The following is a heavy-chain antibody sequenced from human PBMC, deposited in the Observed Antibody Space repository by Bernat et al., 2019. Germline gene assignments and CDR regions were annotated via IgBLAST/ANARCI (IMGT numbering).Heavy chain of an antibody. J-gene: IGHJ4*02. Sequence: QVQLVQSEAEVKMPGASVKVSCKSSGYAFRSYAMHWVRQAPGQGLEWMGTSNPSGGGTRFAQKFQDRVTMTRDTSMSTVYMELSSLRSEDTAVYYCATDGDSNSPAGYFDYWGQGTLLTVSS. V-gene: IGHV1-46*01. CDR1: GYAFRSYA. CDR2: SNPSGGGT. D-gene: IGHD6-6*01. CDR3: ATDGDSNSPAGYFDY.